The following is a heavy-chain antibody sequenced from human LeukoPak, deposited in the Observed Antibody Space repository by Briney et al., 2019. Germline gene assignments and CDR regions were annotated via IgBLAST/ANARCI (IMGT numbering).Heavy chain of an antibody. Sequence: SQTLSLTCTVSGGSISSGGYYWSWIRQHPGKGLEWIGYIYYSGSAYYNPSLESRVTISVDTSRNQFSLKLSSVTAADTAVYYRARAYDNSNNYYFDAFDIWGQGTMVTVSS. J-gene: IGHJ3*02. CDR3: ARAYDNSNNYYFDAFDI. V-gene: IGHV4-31*03. D-gene: IGHD3-22*01. CDR2: IYYSGSA. CDR1: GGSISSGGYY.